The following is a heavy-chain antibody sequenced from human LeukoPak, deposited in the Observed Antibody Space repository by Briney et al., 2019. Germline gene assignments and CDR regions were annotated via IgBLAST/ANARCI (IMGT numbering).Heavy chain of an antibody. Sequence: GGSLRHSCAASGFTFSSYWMHWVRQAPGKGLVWVSRINTDGSSTSYADSVKGRFTISRDNAKNTLYLQMNSLRAEDTAVYYCAKGTHYGSGSYLFDYWGQGTLVTVS. CDR1: GFTFSSYW. D-gene: IGHD3-10*01. V-gene: IGHV3-74*01. CDR2: INTDGSST. J-gene: IGHJ4*02. CDR3: AKGTHYGSGSYLFDY.